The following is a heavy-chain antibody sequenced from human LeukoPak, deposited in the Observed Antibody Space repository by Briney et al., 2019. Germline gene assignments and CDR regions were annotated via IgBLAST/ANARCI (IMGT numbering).Heavy chain of an antibody. D-gene: IGHD7-27*01. CDR2: ISTTSAHI. V-gene: IGHV3-48*02. CDR3: ATSWGRLDY. Sequence: QPGGSLRLSCAASGFTFSDYSMNWVRQAPGQGLKWVLYISTTSAHIYYADSVKGLFTISRDNAKNSLYLQMNSLRDEDTAVYYCATSWGRLDYWGHGTLVTVSS. CDR1: GFTFSDYS. J-gene: IGHJ4*01.